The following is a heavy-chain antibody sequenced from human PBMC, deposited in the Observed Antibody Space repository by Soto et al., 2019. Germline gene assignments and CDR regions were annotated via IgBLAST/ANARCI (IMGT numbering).Heavy chain of an antibody. Sequence: SETLSVRCAVDGGSCVGYCGSWIRQPPGKGLEWIGEINHSGSTNYNPSLKSRVTISVDTSKNQFSLKLSSVTAADTAVYYCARIRITMVRGVRNWFDPWGQGTLVTVSS. D-gene: IGHD3-10*01. CDR1: GGSCVGYC. J-gene: IGHJ5*02. V-gene: IGHV4-34*01. CDR3: ARIRITMVRGVRNWFDP. CDR2: INHSGST.